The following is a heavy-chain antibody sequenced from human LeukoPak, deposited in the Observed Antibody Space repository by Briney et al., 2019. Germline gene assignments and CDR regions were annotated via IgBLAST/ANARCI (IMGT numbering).Heavy chain of an antibody. Sequence: ASVKVSCKVSGYTLTELSMHWVRQAPGKGLEWMGGFDPEDGETIYAQKFQGRVTITADESTSTAYMELSSLRSEDTAVYYCASPRSGGSLDYWGQGTLVTVSS. D-gene: IGHD2-15*01. CDR3: ASPRSGGSLDY. CDR2: FDPEDGET. V-gene: IGHV1-24*01. CDR1: GYTLTELS. J-gene: IGHJ4*02.